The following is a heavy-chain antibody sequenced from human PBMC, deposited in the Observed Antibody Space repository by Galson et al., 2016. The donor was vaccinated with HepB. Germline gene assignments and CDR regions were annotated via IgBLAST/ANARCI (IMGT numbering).Heavy chain of an antibody. CDR1: GGSLSSYY. CDR3: ASGGAYGCFFDF. CDR2: IFYDGDT. Sequence: ETLSLTCAVDGGSLSSYYWYWIRQSPGKGLEFIGNIFYDGDTYYNPSLRRRVTMSVDTSQNQFSLSLRSVPAADTAVYFCASGGAYGCFFDFWGQGTLLTVSS. D-gene: IGHD4-17*01. J-gene: IGHJ4*02. V-gene: IGHV4-59*04.